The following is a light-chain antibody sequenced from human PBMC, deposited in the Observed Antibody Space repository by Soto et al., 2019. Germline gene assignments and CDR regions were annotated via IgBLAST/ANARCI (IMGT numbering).Light chain of an antibody. CDR1: QSIGRW. J-gene: IGKJ1*01. CDR3: QQYNTYSPERT. Sequence: DIQMTQSPSTLSAFVGDRVTITCRASQSIGRWLAWYQQKPGKAPKLLIYDASSLESGVPSRFSGSGSGTEFTLTISSLQPDDFATYYCQQYNTYSPERTVGQRTKVEVK. CDR2: DAS. V-gene: IGKV1-5*01.